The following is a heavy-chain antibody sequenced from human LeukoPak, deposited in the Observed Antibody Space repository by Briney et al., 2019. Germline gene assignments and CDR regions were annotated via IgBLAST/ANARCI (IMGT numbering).Heavy chain of an antibody. V-gene: IGHV4-59*01. Sequence: SETLSLTCTVSGGSISTYYWSWIRQPPGKGLECIGYIYYSGSTNYNPSLKSRVTISEDTPKNQISLKLSSVTAADTAVYYCARLSCTNGVCYPDYWGQGILVTVSS. CDR1: GGSISTYY. CDR2: IYYSGST. CDR3: ARLSCTNGVCYPDY. J-gene: IGHJ4*02. D-gene: IGHD2-8*01.